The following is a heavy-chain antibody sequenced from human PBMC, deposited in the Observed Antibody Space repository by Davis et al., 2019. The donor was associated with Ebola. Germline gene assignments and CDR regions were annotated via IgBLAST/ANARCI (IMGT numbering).Heavy chain of an antibody. CDR1: ASNFSDYY. Sequence: GGSLRLSCAASASNFSDYYMSWTCQAPGKGLEWVSVIYSGGSTYYADSVKGRFTISRDNSKNTLYLQMNSLRAEETAVYYCARMGLTVTTGWFDPWGQGTLVTVSS. V-gene: IGHV3-66*01. CDR2: IYSGGST. CDR3: ARMGLTVTTGWFDP. D-gene: IGHD4-11*01. J-gene: IGHJ5*02.